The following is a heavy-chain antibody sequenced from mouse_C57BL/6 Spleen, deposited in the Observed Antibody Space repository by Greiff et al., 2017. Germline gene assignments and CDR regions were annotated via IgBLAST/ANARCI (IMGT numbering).Heavy chain of an antibody. V-gene: IGHV5-17*01. CDR2: ISSGSSTI. Sequence: DVMLVESGGGLVKPGGSLKLSCAASGFTFSDYGMHWVRQAPEKGLEWVAYISSGSSTIYYADTVKGRFTISRDNAKNTLFLQMTSLRSEDTAMYYCARERNSDYFDYWGQGTTLTVSS. CDR3: ARERNSDYFDY. J-gene: IGHJ2*01. CDR1: GFTFSDYG.